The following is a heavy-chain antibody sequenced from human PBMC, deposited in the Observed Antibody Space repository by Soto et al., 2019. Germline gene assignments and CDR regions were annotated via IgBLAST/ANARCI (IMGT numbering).Heavy chain of an antibody. J-gene: IGHJ4*02. D-gene: IGHD3-3*01. CDR3: ARWSYLDY. CDR2: ISGSDGKT. V-gene: IGHV3-53*01. CDR1: GFTVSSNY. Sequence: ESGGGLIRPGGSLRLSCAASGFTVSSNYMNWVRQAPGRGLEWVSIISGSDGKTFYADSVKGRFSISRDTSQNTLYLQMNSLRADDTAIYYCARWSYLDYWGQGTRVTVSS.